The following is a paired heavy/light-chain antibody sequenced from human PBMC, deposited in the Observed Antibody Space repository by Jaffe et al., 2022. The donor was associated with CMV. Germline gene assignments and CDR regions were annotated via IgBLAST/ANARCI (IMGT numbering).Light chain of an antibody. J-gene: IGKJ4*01. CDR2: AAS. CDR3: QQLNSHPLT. V-gene: IGKV1-9*01. Sequence: DIQLTQSPSFLSASVGDRVTITCRASQGISSYLAWYQQKPGKAPKLLIYAASTLQSGVPSRFSGSGSGTEFTLTISSLQPEDFATYFCQQLNSHPLTFGGGTKVEIK. CDR1: QGISSY.
Heavy chain of an antibody. CDR2: IYYSGST. D-gene: IGHD1-7*01. V-gene: IGHV4-61*08. CDR3: ARGQLAWNYVDYYGMDV. J-gene: IGHJ6*02. Sequence: QVQLQESGPGLVKPSVTLSLTCIVSGGSVNSGGYYWSWIRQTPGKGLEWIGYIYYSGSTNYNPSLKSRVTISVDTSKNQFSLKLNSVTAADTAVYYCARGQLAWNYVDYYGMDVWGQGTTVTVSS. CDR1: GGSVNSGGYY.